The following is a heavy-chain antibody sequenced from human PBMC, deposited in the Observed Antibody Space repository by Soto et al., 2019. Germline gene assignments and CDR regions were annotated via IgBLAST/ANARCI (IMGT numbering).Heavy chain of an antibody. J-gene: IGHJ6*02. CDR1: GGSISSSNW. CDR3: ARVGYSYGSYYYYGMDV. Sequence: ASETLSLTCAGSGGSISSSNWWSWVGQPPGKGLEWIGEIYHSGSTNYNPSLKSRVTISVDKSKNQFSLKLSSVTAADTAVYYCARVGYSYGSYYYYGMDVWGQGTTVTVSS. D-gene: IGHD5-18*01. CDR2: IYHSGST. V-gene: IGHV4-4*02.